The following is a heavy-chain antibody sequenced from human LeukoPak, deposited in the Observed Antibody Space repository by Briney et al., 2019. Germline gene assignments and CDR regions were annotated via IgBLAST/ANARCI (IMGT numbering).Heavy chain of an antibody. Sequence: GGSLRLSCAASGFTFRSYAMHWVRQAPGKGLEWVAVISYDGSNKYYADSVKGRFTISRDNSKNTLYLQMNSLRSDDTAVYYCARERTTQDAFDIWGQGTMVTVSS. CDR2: ISYDGSNK. D-gene: IGHD2-15*01. CDR1: GFTFRSYA. J-gene: IGHJ3*02. V-gene: IGHV3-30*03. CDR3: ARERTTQDAFDI.